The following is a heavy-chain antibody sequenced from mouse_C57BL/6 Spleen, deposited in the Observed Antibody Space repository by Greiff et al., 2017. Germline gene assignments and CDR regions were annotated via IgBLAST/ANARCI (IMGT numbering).Heavy chain of an antibody. J-gene: IGHJ2*01. Sequence: QVQLQQPGAELVKPGASVKLSCKASGYTFTSYWMHWVKQRPGQGLEWIGMIHPNRGSTNYNEKFKSKATLTVDKSSSTAYMQLSSLTSEDSAVYYSARSVYEAAGYWGQGTTLTVAS. D-gene: IGHD2-3*01. CDR1: GYTFTSYW. CDR3: ARSVYEAAGY. CDR2: IHPNRGST. V-gene: IGHV1-64*01.